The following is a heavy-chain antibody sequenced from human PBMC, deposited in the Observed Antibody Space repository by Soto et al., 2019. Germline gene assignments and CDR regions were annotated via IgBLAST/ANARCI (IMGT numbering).Heavy chain of an antibody. D-gene: IGHD2-21*01. J-gene: IGHJ3*02. CDR2: ISGNGGST. CDR1: GFTFSSYA. V-gene: IGHV3-23*01. CDR3: ARDDSFAFDI. Sequence: QPGGSLRLSCAASGFTFSSYAMSWVRQAPGKGLEWVSAISGNGGSTYYAESVKGRITISRDNAKSTLYLQMNSLKADDTAVYYCARDDSFAFDIWGQGTMVTVSS.